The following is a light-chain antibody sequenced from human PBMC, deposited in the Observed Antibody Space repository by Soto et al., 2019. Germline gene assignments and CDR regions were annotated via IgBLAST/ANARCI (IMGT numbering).Light chain of an antibody. CDR1: QDIKNY. V-gene: IGKV1-33*01. CDR3: QQCDDFIT. Sequence: DIQMTQSPSSLSASVGDRVTITCQASQDIKNYLNWYQQKPGKAPTLLIYEASNLETGVPSRFSGSGSGRTFTFSISRLQAEDIARYFCQQCDDFITFGGGTRIEIK. J-gene: IGKJ4*01. CDR2: EAS.